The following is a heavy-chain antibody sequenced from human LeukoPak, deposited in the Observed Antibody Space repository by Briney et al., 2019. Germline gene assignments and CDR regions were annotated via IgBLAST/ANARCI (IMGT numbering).Heavy chain of an antibody. CDR2: IYTSGRT. Sequence: PSQTLSLTRTVSGGSISSGSYYWSWIRQPAGKGLDWIGRIYTSGRTNYSPSLKSRVTMSVHTSKNQFSLKLSSVTAADTAVYYCARVSYYEDMDVWGKGTTVTVSS. CDR1: GGSISSGSYY. CDR3: ARVSYYEDMDV. V-gene: IGHV4-61*02. J-gene: IGHJ6*03. D-gene: IGHD1-26*01.